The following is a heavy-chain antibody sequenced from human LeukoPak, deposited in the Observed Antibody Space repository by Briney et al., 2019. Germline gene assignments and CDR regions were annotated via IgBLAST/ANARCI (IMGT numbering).Heavy chain of an antibody. D-gene: IGHD3-10*01. Sequence: SVKVSCKASGGTFSSYAISWVRQAPGQGLEWMGGIIPIFGTANYAQKFQGRVTITADKSTSTAYMELSSLRSEDTAVYYCARDLTTGSGSYYRDYYFDYWGQGTLVTVSS. CDR2: IIPIFGTA. J-gene: IGHJ4*02. V-gene: IGHV1-69*06. CDR1: GGTFSSYA. CDR3: ARDLTTGSGSYYRDYYFDY.